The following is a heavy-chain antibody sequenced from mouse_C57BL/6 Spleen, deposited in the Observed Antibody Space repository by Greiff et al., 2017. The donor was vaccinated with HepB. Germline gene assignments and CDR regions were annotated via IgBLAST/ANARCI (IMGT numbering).Heavy chain of an antibody. CDR1: GFTFSSYT. J-gene: IGHJ1*03. Sequence: EVKLMESGGGLVKPGGSLKLSCAASGFTFSSYTMSWVRQTPEKRLEWVATISGGGGNTYYPDSVKGRFTISRDNAKNTLYLQMSSLRSEDTALYYCARQDFYYYGSSGYFDVWGTGTTVTVSS. V-gene: IGHV5-9*01. CDR2: ISGGGGNT. D-gene: IGHD1-1*01. CDR3: ARQDFYYYGSSGYFDV.